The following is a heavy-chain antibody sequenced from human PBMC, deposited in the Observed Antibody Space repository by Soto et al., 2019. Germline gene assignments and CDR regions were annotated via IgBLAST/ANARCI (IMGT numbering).Heavy chain of an antibody. V-gene: IGHV1-18*04. CDR2: ISAYNGNT. CDR3: AREGVLRYFGQPPHYYCGMDV. Sequence: QVQLVQSGAEVKKPGASVKVSCKASGYTFTSYGISWVRQAPGQGLEWMGWISAYNGNTNYAQKLQGRVTMTTDTSTSTAYMELRSLRSDDTAVYYCAREGVLRYFGQPPHYYCGMDVWGQGTTVTVSS. CDR1: GYTFTSYG. J-gene: IGHJ6*02. D-gene: IGHD3-9*01.